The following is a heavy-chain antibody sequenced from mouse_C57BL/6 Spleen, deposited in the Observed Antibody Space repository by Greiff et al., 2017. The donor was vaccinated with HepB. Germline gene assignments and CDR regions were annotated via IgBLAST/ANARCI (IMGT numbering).Heavy chain of an antibody. CDR1: GYTFTDYE. Sequence: QVQLKESGAELVRPGASVTLSCKASGYTFTDYEMHWVKQTPVHGLEWIGAIDPETGGTAYNQKFKGKAILTADKSSSTAYMELRSLTSEDSAVYYCTIYYGSSPAWFAYWGQGTLVTVSA. D-gene: IGHD1-1*01. CDR3: TIYYGSSPAWFAY. J-gene: IGHJ3*01. V-gene: IGHV1-15*01. CDR2: IDPETGGT.